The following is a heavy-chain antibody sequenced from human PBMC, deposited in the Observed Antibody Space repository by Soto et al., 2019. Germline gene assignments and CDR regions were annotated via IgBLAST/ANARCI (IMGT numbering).Heavy chain of an antibody. V-gene: IGHV1-3*01. CDR3: ARGVAGPLHWFDP. J-gene: IGHJ5*02. CDR2: INAGNGNT. D-gene: IGHD6-19*01. Sequence: ASVKVSCKASGYTFTSYAMHWVRQAPGQRLEWMGWINAGNGNTKYSQKFQGRVTITRDTSASTAYMELSSLRSEVTAVYYCARGVAGPLHWFDPWGQGTLVTVSS. CDR1: GYTFTSYA.